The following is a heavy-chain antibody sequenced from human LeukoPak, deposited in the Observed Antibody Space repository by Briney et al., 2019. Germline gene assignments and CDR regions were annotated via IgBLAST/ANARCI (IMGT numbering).Heavy chain of an antibody. D-gene: IGHD1-26*01. Sequence: ASVKVSCKASGYTFTSYDINWVRQATGQGLEWMGWMNPNSGNTGYAQKFQGRVTMTRNTSISTAYMELSRLRSDDTAVYYCARDKGYSGSYSDYWGQGTLVTVSS. CDR2: MNPNSGNT. CDR1: GYTFTSYD. V-gene: IGHV1-8*01. J-gene: IGHJ4*02. CDR3: ARDKGYSGSYSDY.